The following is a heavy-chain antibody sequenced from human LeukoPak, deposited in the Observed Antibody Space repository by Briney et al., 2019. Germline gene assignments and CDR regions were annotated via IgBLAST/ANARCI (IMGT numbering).Heavy chain of an antibody. Sequence: KASETLSLTCTVSGGSISSSTYYWAWVRQPPGKGLEWIASIYYSGTTYYNPSLKSRVTISVDTSRNQFSLKLSSVTAADTAVYYCARTTYYYDSSGYYTGSHYFDYWGQGALVTVSS. CDR2: IYYSGTT. V-gene: IGHV4-39*07. J-gene: IGHJ4*02. CDR3: ARTTYYYDSSGYYTGSHYFDY. CDR1: GGSISSSTYY. D-gene: IGHD3-22*01.